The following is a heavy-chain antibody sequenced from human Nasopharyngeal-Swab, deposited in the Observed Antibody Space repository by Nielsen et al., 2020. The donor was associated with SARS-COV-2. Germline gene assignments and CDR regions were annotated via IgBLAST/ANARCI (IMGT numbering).Heavy chain of an antibody. V-gene: IGHV4-59*01. Sequence: SETLSPTCTVSGGSISTYYWSWVRQPPGKGLEWTGYIFARAITNDHIASTNYNPSLKSRATLSLDTSKNQFSLKLSSVTADDTAVYFCARGLISGTRYFFYYYMDVWGEGTTVTVSS. D-gene: IGHD1-1*01. CDR3: ARGLISGTRYFFYYYMDV. J-gene: IGHJ6*03. CDR2: IFARAITNDHIAST. CDR1: GGSISTYY.